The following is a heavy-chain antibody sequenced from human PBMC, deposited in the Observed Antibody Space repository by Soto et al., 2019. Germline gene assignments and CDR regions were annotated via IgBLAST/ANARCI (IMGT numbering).Heavy chain of an antibody. J-gene: IGHJ4*02. V-gene: IGHV1-18*01. CDR1: GYTFTTYG. CDR2: ISAHNGNT. D-gene: IGHD1-1*01. CDR3: ARGRYGDY. Sequence: QVHLVQSGAEVKKPGASVKVSCKGSGYTFTTYGITWVRQAPGQGLEWMGWISAHNGNTNYAQECKGRVTVTTDPSTSTAYMELRSLRSDDTAVYYCARGRYGDYWGQGAVVTVSS.